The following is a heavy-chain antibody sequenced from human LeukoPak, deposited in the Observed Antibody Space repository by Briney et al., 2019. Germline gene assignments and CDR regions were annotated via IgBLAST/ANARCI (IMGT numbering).Heavy chain of an antibody. J-gene: IGHJ4*02. CDR1: GFTFSTYG. CDR2: ISYDGSNK. CDR3: TFSTVYYFDY. Sequence: PGGSLRLSCAASGFTFSTYGMHWVRQAPGKGLEWVAVISYDGSNKYYADSVKGRFTISRDNSKNTLYLQMNSLRAEDTAVYYCTFSTVYYFDYWGQGTLATVSS. D-gene: IGHD3-16*01. V-gene: IGHV3-30*03.